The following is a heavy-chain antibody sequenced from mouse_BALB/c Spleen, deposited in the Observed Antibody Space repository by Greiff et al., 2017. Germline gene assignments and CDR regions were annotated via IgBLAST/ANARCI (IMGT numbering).Heavy chain of an antibody. CDR1: GFTFSSSG. CDR2: ISSGSSTI. Sequence: EVMLVESGGGLVQPGGSRKLSCAASGFTFSSSGMHWVRQAPEKGLEWVAYISSGSSTIYYADTVKGRFTISRDNPKNTLFLQMTSLRSEDTAMYYCARGGDGYFSDYFDYWGQGTTLTVSS. J-gene: IGHJ2*01. V-gene: IGHV5-17*02. D-gene: IGHD2-3*01. CDR3: ARGGDGYFSDYFDY.